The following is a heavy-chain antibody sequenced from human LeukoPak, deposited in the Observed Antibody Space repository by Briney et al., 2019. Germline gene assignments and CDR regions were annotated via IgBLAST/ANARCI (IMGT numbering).Heavy chain of an antibody. CDR3: ARDNRGATPFDY. D-gene: IGHD1-26*01. Sequence: SETLSLTCTVSGGSISSGAYYWSWIRQPPGKGLEWIGYIYQSGSTYYNPSLKSRVTISVDRSKNQFSLKLNSVTAADTAVYYCARDNRGATPFDYWGQGTLVTVSS. CDR1: GGSISSGAYY. V-gene: IGHV4-30-2*01. J-gene: IGHJ4*02. CDR2: IYQSGST.